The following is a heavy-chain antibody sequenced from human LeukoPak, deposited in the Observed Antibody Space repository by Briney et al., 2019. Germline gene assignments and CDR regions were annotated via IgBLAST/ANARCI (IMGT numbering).Heavy chain of an antibody. CDR1: GFTFDDYA. D-gene: IGHD3-22*01. V-gene: IGHV3-43*02. J-gene: IGHJ4*02. Sequence: PGGSLRLSCAASGFTFDDYAMHWVRQAPGKGLEWVSFISGDGGSTYYADSVKGRFTLSRDNSKNSLYLQMNSLRTEDTALYYCAKDRAGSSGYYDYWGQGTLVTVSS. CDR2: ISGDGGST. CDR3: AKDRAGSSGYYDY.